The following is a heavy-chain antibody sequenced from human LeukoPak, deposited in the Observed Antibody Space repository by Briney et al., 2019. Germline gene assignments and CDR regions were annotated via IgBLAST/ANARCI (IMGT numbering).Heavy chain of an antibody. V-gene: IGHV7-4-1*02. Sequence: ASVKVSCKASGYTFTSYAMNWVRQAPGQGLEWMGWINTNTGNPTYAQGFTGRFVFSLDTSVSTAYLQISSLKAEDTAVYYRASTRRIGYSSGWYLLPEEFDYWGQGTLVTVSS. CDR3: ASTRRIGYSSGWYLLPEEFDY. CDR2: INTNTGNP. D-gene: IGHD6-19*01. J-gene: IGHJ4*02. CDR1: GYTFTSYA.